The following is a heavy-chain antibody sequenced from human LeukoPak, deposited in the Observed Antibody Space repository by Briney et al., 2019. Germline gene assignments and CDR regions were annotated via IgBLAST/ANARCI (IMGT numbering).Heavy chain of an antibody. D-gene: IGHD3-10*01. J-gene: IGHJ4*02. CDR3: ARDIGITMVRGVINDY. CDR2: INPNSGGT. Sequence: ASVKVSCKASGYTFTGYYMHWVRQAPGQGPEWMGWINPNSGGTNYAQKFQGRVTMTRDTSISTAYMELSRLRSDDTAVYYCARDIGITMVRGVINDYWGQGTLVTVSS. V-gene: IGHV1-2*02. CDR1: GYTFTGYY.